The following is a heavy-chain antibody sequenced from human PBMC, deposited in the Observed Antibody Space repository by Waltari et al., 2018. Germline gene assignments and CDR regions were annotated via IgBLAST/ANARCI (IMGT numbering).Heavy chain of an antibody. J-gene: IGHJ4*02. CDR1: GYTLTSND. Sequence: VQLVQSGAEVKKPGASVKVSCKASGYTLTSNDSNWVRQATGQGPEWMGWINPNNGNTGKAQKFQGRVTRTRDTSKSTAYMELSSLRSEDTAVYYCARTICSSTDCDGFDYWGQGTLVTVSS. CDR2: INPNNGNT. CDR3: ARTICSSTDCDGFDY. D-gene: IGHD2-2*01. V-gene: IGHV1-8*01.